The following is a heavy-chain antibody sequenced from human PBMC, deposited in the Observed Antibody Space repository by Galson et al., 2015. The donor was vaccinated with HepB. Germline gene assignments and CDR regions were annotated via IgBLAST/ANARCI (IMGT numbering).Heavy chain of an antibody. CDR2: INPNSGGT. CDR3: ARATGYDFFEFDP. Sequence: SVKVSCKASGYTFTGYYMHWVRQAPGQGLEWMGWINPNSGGTNYAQKFQGRVTMTRDTSISTAYMELSRLRSDDTAVYYCARATGYDFFEFDPWGQGTLVTVSS. J-gene: IGHJ5*02. D-gene: IGHD3-3*01. V-gene: IGHV1-2*02. CDR1: GYTFTGYY.